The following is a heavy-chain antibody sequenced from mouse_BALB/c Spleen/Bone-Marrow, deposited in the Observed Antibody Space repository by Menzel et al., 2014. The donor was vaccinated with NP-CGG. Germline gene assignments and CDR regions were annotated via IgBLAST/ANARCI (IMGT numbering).Heavy chain of an antibody. CDR1: DYSITSDYS. D-gene: IGHD1-1*01. J-gene: IGHJ4*01. V-gene: IGHV3-2*02. CDR2: RRYSGST. Sequence: EVQLQQSGPGLVKPSQSLSLTCTVTDYSITSDYSCNWIRQFPGNKLEWMGYRRYSGSTSYNPSLKSRISITRDTSKNQFFLQLNSVTTEDTATYYCAIGSSPYYYGMDYWGQGTSVTVSS. CDR3: AIGSSPYYYGMDY.